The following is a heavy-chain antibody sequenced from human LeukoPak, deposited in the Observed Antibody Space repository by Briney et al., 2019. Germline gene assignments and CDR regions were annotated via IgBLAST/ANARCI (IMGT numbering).Heavy chain of an antibody. V-gene: IGHV1-8*03. CDR1: GYTFTSYD. D-gene: IGHD2-2*01. Sequence: ASVKVSCKASGYTFTSYDINWVRQATGQGLEWMGWMNPNSGNTGYAQKFQGRVTITRNTSISTAYMELSSLRSEDTAMYYCAVYCSSTSCPFDYWGQGTLVTVSS. CDR3: AVYCSSTSCPFDY. CDR2: MNPNSGNT. J-gene: IGHJ4*02.